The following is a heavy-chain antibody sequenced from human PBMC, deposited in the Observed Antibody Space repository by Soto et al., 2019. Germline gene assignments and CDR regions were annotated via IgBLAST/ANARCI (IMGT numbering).Heavy chain of an antibody. D-gene: IGHD3-16*01. V-gene: IGHV3-23*01. Sequence: EVHLLESGGGLVQPGGSLTLSCAASGFTFSSYAMSWVRQAPGKGLEWVSAISGGGGDSTYYADSVKGRLIISKDNSKNKLYLQMTSLRAEDTSVYYCARGLAIIGKGALDMWCQATMVTVSS. CDR3: ARGLAIIGKGALDM. CDR2: ISGGGGDST. J-gene: IGHJ3*02. CDR1: GFTFSSYA.